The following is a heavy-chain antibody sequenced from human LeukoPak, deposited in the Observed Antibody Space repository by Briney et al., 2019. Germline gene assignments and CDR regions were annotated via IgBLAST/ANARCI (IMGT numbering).Heavy chain of an antibody. CDR3: ARDRTYGSGSYYDY. Sequence: ASVKVSCKASGYTFTGDYMHWVRQAPGQGLEWMGWINPNSGGTNYAQKFQGRVTMTRDTSISTAYMELSRLRSDDTAVYYCARDRTYGSGSYYDYWGQGTLVTVSS. J-gene: IGHJ4*02. CDR2: INPNSGGT. CDR1: GYTFTGDY. V-gene: IGHV1-2*02. D-gene: IGHD3-10*01.